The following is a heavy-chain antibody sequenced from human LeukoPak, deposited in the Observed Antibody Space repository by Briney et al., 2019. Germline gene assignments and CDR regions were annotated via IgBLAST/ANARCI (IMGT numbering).Heavy chain of an antibody. D-gene: IGHD6-6*01. Sequence: PSETLSLTCAVYGGSFSGYYWSWIRQPPGKGLEWIGEINHSGSTNYNPSLKSRVTISVDTSKNQFSLKLSSVTAADTAVYYCARGRVAARRAIDYWGQGTLATVSS. CDR2: INHSGST. V-gene: IGHV4-34*01. CDR1: GGSFSGYY. CDR3: ARGRVAARRAIDY. J-gene: IGHJ4*02.